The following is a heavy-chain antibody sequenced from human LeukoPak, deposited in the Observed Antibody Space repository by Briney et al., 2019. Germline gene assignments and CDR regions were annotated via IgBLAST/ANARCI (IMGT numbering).Heavy chain of an antibody. CDR2: ISSSGSTI. CDR1: GFTCSNVW. D-gene: IGHD3-10*02. Sequence: PGGSLRLSCAASGFTCSNVWMNWVRQAPGQGLEGVSYISSSGSTIYYAASVKGRFTISRDNAKNSLYLQMNSLRAEDTAVYYCAELGITMIGGVWGKGTTVTISS. V-gene: IGHV3-48*04. CDR3: AELGITMIGGV. J-gene: IGHJ6*04.